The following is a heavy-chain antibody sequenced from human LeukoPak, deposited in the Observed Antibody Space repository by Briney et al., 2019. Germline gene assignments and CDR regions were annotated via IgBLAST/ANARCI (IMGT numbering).Heavy chain of an antibody. D-gene: IGHD5-12*01. CDR3: ARGGGYGPDYFDY. CDR1: GYTFSSYW. J-gene: IGHJ4*02. CDR2: IKQDGSEK. Sequence: GGSLRLSCAASGYTFSSYWMSWVRQAPGKGLEWVANIKQDGSEKYYVDSVKGRFTISRDNAKNSLYLQMNSLRAEDTAVYYCARGGGYGPDYFDYWGQGTLVTVSS. V-gene: IGHV3-7*04.